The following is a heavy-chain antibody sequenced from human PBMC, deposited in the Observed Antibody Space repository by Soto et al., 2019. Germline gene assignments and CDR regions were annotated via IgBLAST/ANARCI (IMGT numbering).Heavy chain of an antibody. CDR1: GYTFTGYY. CDR3: ARGLLWFGELSSYGMDV. CDR2: INPNSGGT. V-gene: IGHV1-2*04. J-gene: IGHJ6*02. D-gene: IGHD3-10*01. Sequence: EASVKVSCKASGYTFTGYYMHWVRQAPGQGLEWMGWINPNSGGTNYAQKFQGWVTMTRDTSISTAYMELSRLRSDDTAVYYCARGLLWFGELSSYGMDVWGQGTTVTVSS.